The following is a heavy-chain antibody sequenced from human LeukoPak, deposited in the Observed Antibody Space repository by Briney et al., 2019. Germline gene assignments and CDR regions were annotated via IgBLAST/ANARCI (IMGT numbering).Heavy chain of an antibody. V-gene: IGHV3-21*01. CDR3: ANSMSRPFYFDY. D-gene: IGHD2/OR15-2a*01. J-gene: IGHJ4*02. Sequence: GGSLRLSCAASGFNFRNSTMNWVRQAPGKGLEWISSITTSSSYIHYADSVKGRFAISRDDAKESLYLQMNSLRAEDTAVYYCANSMSRPFYFDYWGQGTPVTVSS. CDR1: GFNFRNST. CDR2: ITTSSSYI.